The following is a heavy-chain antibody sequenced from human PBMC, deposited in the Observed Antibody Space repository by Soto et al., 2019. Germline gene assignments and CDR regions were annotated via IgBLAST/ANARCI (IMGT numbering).Heavy chain of an antibody. CDR1: GFTFSDCY. CDR3: ASLGITGTTAPYYYNMDV. CDR2: IVSSGSHK. V-gene: IGHV3-21*01. D-gene: IGHD1-20*01. Sequence: PGGSLRLSCAASGFTFSDCYMSWVRQSPGKGLEWVSSIVSSGSHKYYADSMEGRFSISRDNAMNSLYLQMNSLRAEDTAVYYCASLGITGTTAPYYYNMDVWGQGTTVTVSS. J-gene: IGHJ6*02.